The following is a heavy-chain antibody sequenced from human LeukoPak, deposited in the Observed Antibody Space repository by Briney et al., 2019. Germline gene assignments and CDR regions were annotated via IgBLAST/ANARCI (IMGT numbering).Heavy chain of an antibody. J-gene: IGHJ3*02. Sequence: GGSLRLSCAASGFTFSSYWMHWVRQAPGKGLVWVSRINSDASSPIYADSVKGRFTISRDNAKNTLYLQMNSLRAEDTAVYYCARALEYGYSTNCLGAFDIWGQGTMVTVSS. CDR1: GFTFSSYW. D-gene: IGHD2/OR15-2a*01. CDR2: INSDASSP. V-gene: IGHV3-74*01. CDR3: ARALEYGYSTNCLGAFDI.